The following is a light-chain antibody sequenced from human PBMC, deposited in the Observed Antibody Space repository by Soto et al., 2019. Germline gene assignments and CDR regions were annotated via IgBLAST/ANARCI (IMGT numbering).Light chain of an antibody. Sequence: EIVLTQSPGTLSLSPGERATLSCRASQSVGSSLSWYQQKPGQAPRLLFYGASNRATAIPDRFSGSGFGTDFTLTITRLEPEDFAVYYCQQYSSSPLTFGGGTKVDIK. CDR2: GAS. CDR1: QSVGSS. V-gene: IGKV3-20*01. CDR3: QQYSSSPLT. J-gene: IGKJ4*01.